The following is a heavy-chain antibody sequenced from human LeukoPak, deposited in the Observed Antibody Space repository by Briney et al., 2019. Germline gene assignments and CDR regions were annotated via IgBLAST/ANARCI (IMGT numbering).Heavy chain of an antibody. V-gene: IGHV4-39*01. CDR3: ARHSVRYFDWLSILGYFDN. CDR1: GGSISSSSYY. D-gene: IGHD3-9*01. Sequence: SETLSLTCTVSGGSISSSSYYWGWIRQPPGKGLEWIGSIYYSGSTYYNPSLKSRVTISVDASKNQFSLKLSSVTAADTAVYYCARHSVRYFDWLSILGYFDNWGQGTLVTVSS. J-gene: IGHJ4*02. CDR2: IYYSGST.